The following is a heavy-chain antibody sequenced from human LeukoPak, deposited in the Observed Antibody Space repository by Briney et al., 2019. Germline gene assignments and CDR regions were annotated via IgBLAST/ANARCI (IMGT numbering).Heavy chain of an antibody. D-gene: IGHD3-22*01. CDR2: ISTSSIYI. Sequence: KSGGSLRLSCAASGFTFSSYSMNWVRQAPGKGLEWVSSISTSSIYIYYADSVKGRFTISRDNSKNTLYLQMNSLRAEDTAVYYCAKFVQARTHYYDSSGYFDYWGQGTLVTVSS. CDR3: AKFVQARTHYYDSSGYFDY. J-gene: IGHJ4*02. V-gene: IGHV3-21*04. CDR1: GFTFSSYS.